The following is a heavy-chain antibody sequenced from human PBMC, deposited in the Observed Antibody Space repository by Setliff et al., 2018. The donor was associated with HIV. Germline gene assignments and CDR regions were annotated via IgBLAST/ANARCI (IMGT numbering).Heavy chain of an antibody. CDR3: ARGTFFGVVIGNYYMDV. J-gene: IGHJ6*03. D-gene: IGHD3-3*01. CDR1: GFSLSNARMG. V-gene: IGHV2-26*01. Sequence: SGPTLVNPTETLTLTCTVSGFSLSNARMGVSWIRQPPGKALEWLAHIFSNDEKSYSTSLKSRLTISKDTSKSQVVLTMTNMDPVDAATYYCARGTFFGVVIGNYYMDVWGKGTTVTVSS. CDR2: IFSNDEK.